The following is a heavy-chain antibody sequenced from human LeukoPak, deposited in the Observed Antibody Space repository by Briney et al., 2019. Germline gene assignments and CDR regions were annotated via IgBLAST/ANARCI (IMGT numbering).Heavy chain of an antibody. CDR1: GFTFSSYS. CDR2: ISSSSSYI. J-gene: IGHJ4*02. CDR3: AKDHGQQLGNSFDY. V-gene: IGHV3-21*04. Sequence: GGSLRLSCAASGFTFSSYSMNWVRQAPGKGLEWVSSISSSSSYIYYADSVKGRFTISRDNAKNSLYLQMNSLRAEDTAVYYCAKDHGQQLGNSFDYWGQGTLVTVSS. D-gene: IGHD6-13*01.